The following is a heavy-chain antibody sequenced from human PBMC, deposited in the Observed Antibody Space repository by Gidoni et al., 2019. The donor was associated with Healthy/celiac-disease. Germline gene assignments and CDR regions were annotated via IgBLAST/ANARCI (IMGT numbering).Heavy chain of an antibody. J-gene: IGHJ4*02. Sequence: QVQLVQSGAEVKKPGASVKVSRKASGYTFPGYYMHWVRQAPGQGLEWMGWINPNSGGTNYAQKFQGRVTMTRDTSISTAYMELSRLRSDDTAVYYCARDREYSSSYYFDYWGQGTLVTVSS. V-gene: IGHV1-2*02. CDR3: ARDREYSSSYYFDY. CDR1: GYTFPGYY. CDR2: INPNSGGT. D-gene: IGHD6-6*01.